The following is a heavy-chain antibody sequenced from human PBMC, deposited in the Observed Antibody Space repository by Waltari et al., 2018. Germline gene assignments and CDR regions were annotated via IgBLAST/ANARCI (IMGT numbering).Heavy chain of an antibody. J-gene: IGHJ4*02. CDR2: ISSGSSYI. Sequence: EVQLVGSGGGLVKPGGSLRLSCAASGFPFSGYPLNWVRQAPGKGLEWVSSISSGSSYIFYADSVKGRFTISRDNAKNSLYLQMNSLRVEDTAVYYCAREWGVMVGTAGYYFDYWGQGSLVTVSS. D-gene: IGHD3-9*01. CDR3: AREWGVMVGTAGYYFDY. V-gene: IGHV3-21*01. CDR1: GFPFSGYP.